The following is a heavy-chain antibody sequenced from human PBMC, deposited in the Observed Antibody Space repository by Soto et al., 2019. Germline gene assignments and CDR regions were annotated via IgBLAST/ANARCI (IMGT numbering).Heavy chain of an antibody. CDR2: IYHSGST. D-gene: IGHD3-16*01. V-gene: IGHV4-30-2*01. J-gene: IGHJ5*02. CDR1: GGSLSSGGYS. CDR3: ARCRRYVSFSDWYDP. Sequence: PSETLSLTCAVSGGSLSSGGYSWSWIWQPPGKGLEWIGYIYHSGSTYYNPSLKSRVTISVDRSKNQFSLKLSSVTAADTAVYYCARCRRYVSFSDWYDPWGQGTLVTVSS.